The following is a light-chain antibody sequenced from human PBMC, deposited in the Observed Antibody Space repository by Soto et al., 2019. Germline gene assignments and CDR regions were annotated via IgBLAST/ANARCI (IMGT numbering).Light chain of an antibody. J-gene: IGKJ1*01. CDR2: DAS. CDR3: QQRSNWPPTWT. CDR1: QSVRSK. V-gene: IGKV3-11*01. Sequence: VMTQSPDTLSVSPGETVTLSCRASQSVRSKLAWYQQKPGQAPRLLIYDASNRATGIPARFSGRGSGTDFTLTISSLETEDFAVYYCQQRSNWPPTWTFGQ.